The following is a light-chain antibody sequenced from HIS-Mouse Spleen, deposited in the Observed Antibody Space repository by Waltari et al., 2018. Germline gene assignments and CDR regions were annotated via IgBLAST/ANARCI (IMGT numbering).Light chain of an antibody. J-gene: IGLJ3*02. V-gene: IGLV3-21*03. CDR3: QVWDSSSDHRV. CDR2: DDS. CDR1: NIGSKS. Sequence: SYVLTQPPSVSVAPGKTARITCGGNNIGSKSVHWYQQKPGKAPVLVVYDDSDRPSGIPERFSGANAGNTATLTISRVEAGDEADYYCQVWDSSSDHRVFGGGTKLTVL.